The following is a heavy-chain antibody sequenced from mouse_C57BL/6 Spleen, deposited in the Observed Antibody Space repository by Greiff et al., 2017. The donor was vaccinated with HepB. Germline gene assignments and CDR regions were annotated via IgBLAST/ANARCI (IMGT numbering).Heavy chain of an antibody. CDR3: AKRRQNYFDY. V-gene: IGHV1-50*01. CDR1: GYTFTSYW. J-gene: IGHJ2*01. D-gene: IGHD3-2*01. Sequence: QVQLQQPGAELVKPGASVKLSCKASGYTFTSYWMQWVKQRPGQGLEWIGEIYPADSYTNYNQKFKGKATVTVDTTSSTAYMQLSSLTSEDSAVYCCAKRRQNYFDYWGQGTTLTVSS. CDR2: IYPADSYT.